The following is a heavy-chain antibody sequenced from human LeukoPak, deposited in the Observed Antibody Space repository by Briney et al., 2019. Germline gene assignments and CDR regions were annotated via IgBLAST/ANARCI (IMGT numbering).Heavy chain of an antibody. CDR2: VSDGGDTT. D-gene: IGHD5-18*01. Sequence: PGGSLRLSCAASGFTFSDYYMSWVRQAPGKGLEWVSAVSDGGDTTYYADSVKGRFTISRDNSKNTVDLEMNSLRAEDTALYYCVKEVRGKSYGDYWGQGTLVTVSS. V-gene: IGHV3-23*01. CDR1: GFTFSDYY. CDR3: VKEVRGKSYGDY. J-gene: IGHJ4*02.